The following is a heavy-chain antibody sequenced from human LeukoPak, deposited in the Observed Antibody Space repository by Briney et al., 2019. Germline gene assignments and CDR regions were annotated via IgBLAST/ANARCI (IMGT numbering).Heavy chain of an antibody. CDR3: ARDFGPVYATYFDY. J-gene: IGHJ4*02. Sequence: SGGSLRLSCAASGFTFSSYWMSWVRQAPGKGLEWVANIKQDGSEKYYVDSVKGRFAISRDNAKNSLYLQMNSLRAEDTAVYYCARDFGPVYATYFDYWGQGTLVTVSS. V-gene: IGHV3-7*01. D-gene: IGHD2-8*01. CDR2: IKQDGSEK. CDR1: GFTFSSYW.